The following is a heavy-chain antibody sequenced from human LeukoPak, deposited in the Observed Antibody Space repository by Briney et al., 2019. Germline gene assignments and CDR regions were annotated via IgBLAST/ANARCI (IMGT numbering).Heavy chain of an antibody. V-gene: IGHV3-30*18. CDR1: GFSVSSYG. CDR2: ISYDGGNK. J-gene: IGHJ4*02. Sequence: GGSLRLSCAASGFSVSSYGMHWVRQAPGKGLEWVAVISYDGGNKYYADSVKGRFTISRDNSKNTLYLQMNSLRAEDTAVYYCAKDPWGDFWSGYSYYFDYWGQGTLVTVSS. CDR3: AKDPWGDFWSGYSYYFDY. D-gene: IGHD3-3*01.